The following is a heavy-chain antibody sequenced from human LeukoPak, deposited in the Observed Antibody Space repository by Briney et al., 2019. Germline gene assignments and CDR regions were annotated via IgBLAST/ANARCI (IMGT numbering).Heavy chain of an antibody. D-gene: IGHD1-7*01. J-gene: IGHJ6*02. CDR2: INHSGST. CDR3: ARMRLELRWVEYYYYGMDV. V-gene: IGHV4-34*01. Sequence: PSETLSLTCAVYGGSFSGYYWSWIRQPPGKGLEWIGEINHSGSTNYNPSLKSRVTISVDTSKNQFSLKLSSVTAADTAVYYCARMRLELRWVEYYYYGMDVWGQGTTVTVSS. CDR1: GGSFSGYY.